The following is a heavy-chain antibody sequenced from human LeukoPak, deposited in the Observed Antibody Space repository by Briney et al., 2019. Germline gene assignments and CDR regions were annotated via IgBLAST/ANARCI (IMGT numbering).Heavy chain of an antibody. CDR2: INHSGST. CDR1: GGSFSGYY. Sequence: SETLSLTCAVYGGSFSGYYWSWIRQPPGKGLEWIGEINHSGSTNYNPSLKSRVTISVDTSKNQFSLKLSSVTAADTAVYYCARDWKVPEHYCDSSGYYYLHYYYYGMDVWGQGTTVTVSS. V-gene: IGHV4-34*01. J-gene: IGHJ6*02. CDR3: ARDWKVPEHYCDSSGYYYLHYYYYGMDV. D-gene: IGHD3-22*01.